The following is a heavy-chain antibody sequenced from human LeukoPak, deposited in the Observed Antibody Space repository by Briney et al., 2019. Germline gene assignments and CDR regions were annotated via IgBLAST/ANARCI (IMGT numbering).Heavy chain of an antibody. CDR3: ARSSSSWYPFDY. CDR2: ISYDGSNK. CDR1: GFTFSSYA. D-gene: IGHD6-13*01. V-gene: IGHV3-30-3*01. J-gene: IGHJ4*02. Sequence: GRSLRLSCAASGFTFSSYAMHWVRQAPGKGLEWVAVISYDGSNKYYADSVKGRFTISRDNSKNTLYLQMNSLRAEDTAVYYCARSSSSWYPFDYWGQGTLVTVSS.